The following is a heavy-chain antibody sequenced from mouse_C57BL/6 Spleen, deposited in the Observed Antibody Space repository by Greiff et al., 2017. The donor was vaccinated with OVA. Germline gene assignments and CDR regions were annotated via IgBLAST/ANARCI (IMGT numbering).Heavy chain of an antibody. Sequence: EVQLQQSGPELVKPGASVKISCKASGYSFTDYNMNWVKQSNGKSLEWIGVLNPNYGTTSSNQKFKGKATLTVDQSSSTAYMQLNSLTSEDAAVYYGARGGGWGGNYFFDYWGQGTTLKVSS. CDR3: ARGGGWGGNYFFDY. V-gene: IGHV1-39*01. CDR1: GYSFTDYN. D-gene: IGHD2-1*01. J-gene: IGHJ2*01. CDR2: LNPNYGTT.